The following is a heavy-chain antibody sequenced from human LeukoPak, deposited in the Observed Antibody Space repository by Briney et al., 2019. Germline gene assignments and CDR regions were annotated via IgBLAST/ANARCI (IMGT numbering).Heavy chain of an antibody. CDR1: GFTFSSYA. Sequence: GGSLRLSCAASGFTFSSYAMSWVRQAPGKGLEWVSSICVSDGSTYYADSVKGRFLISRDNSKDTLYLQMNRLRAEDTARYYCAEGGTDSCYTGNAYWGQGALVTVSS. J-gene: IGHJ4*02. CDR3: AEGGTDSCYTGNAY. CDR2: ICVSDGST. D-gene: IGHD2-15*01. V-gene: IGHV3-23*01.